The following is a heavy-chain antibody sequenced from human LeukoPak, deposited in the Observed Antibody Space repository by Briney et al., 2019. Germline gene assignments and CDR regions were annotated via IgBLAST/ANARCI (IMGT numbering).Heavy chain of an antibody. CDR3: ARTFSYGASWYFDL. J-gene: IGHJ2*01. D-gene: IGHD4-17*01. CDR1: GGSISSYY. CDR2: IYTSGST. V-gene: IGHV4-4*07. Sequence: PSETLSLTCAVSGGSISSYYWSWIRQPAGKGLEWIGRIYTSGSTNYNPSLKSRVTISADTSKNQFSLKLSSVTAADTAVYYCARTFSYGASWYFDLWGRGTLVTVSS.